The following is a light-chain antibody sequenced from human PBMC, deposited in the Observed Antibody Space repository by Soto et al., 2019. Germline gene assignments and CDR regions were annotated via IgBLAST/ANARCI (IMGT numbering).Light chain of an antibody. CDR2: GAS. V-gene: IGKV3-20*01. J-gene: IGKJ1*01. Sequence: VLKLSAGTVSLSPGKRDTRSCRASQSVSNNYLAWYQQKPGQAPRLLIYGASNRATGIPDRFSGSGSGTDFTLPICRLEPEDFAVYYGEQYGSSGTFGQGTMVDI. CDR3: EQYGSSGT. CDR1: QSVSNNY.